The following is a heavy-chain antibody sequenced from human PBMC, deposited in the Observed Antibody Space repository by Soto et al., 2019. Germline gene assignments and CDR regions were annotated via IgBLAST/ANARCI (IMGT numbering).Heavy chain of an antibody. CDR3: ARVGSVGGSDDYYDGMDV. V-gene: IGHV1-18*01. J-gene: IGHJ6*02. Sequence: QVQLAQSGAEVKKPGASVKVSCKASDYTFTNYGITWVRQAPGQGLEWMGWISAYNDNTNYAQNLQGRVTMTTDTSTSKSHMELRSLRYDDTAVYYCARVGSVGGSDDYYDGMDVWGQGTTVTVSS. CDR1: DYTFTNYG. CDR2: ISAYNDNT. D-gene: IGHD3-10*01.